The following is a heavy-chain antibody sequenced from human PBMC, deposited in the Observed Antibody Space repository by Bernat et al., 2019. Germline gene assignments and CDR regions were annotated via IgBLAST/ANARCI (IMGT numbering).Heavy chain of an antibody. V-gene: IGHV3-21*05. CDR2: ISRISSHI. CDR1: GFTFSDFS. Sequence: EMQLVESGGGLVKPGGSLRLSCTASGFTFSDFSMNWVRQAPGKGPEWLSYISRISSHIYYADSVKGRFTIPRDNAKSTLYLQMNSLTVDDTAVYYCAVDPADTLRRDWFDPWGQGTLVTVSS. CDR3: AVDPADTLRRDWFDP. J-gene: IGHJ5*02.